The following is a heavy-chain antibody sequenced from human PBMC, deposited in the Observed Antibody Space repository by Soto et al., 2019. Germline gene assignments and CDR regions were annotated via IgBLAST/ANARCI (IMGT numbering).Heavy chain of an antibody. Sequence: DVQVVESGGGLIQPGGSLRLSCAASGFTVSNNYMSWVRQGPGKGLEWVSTIYRGDSTYYADSVKGRFTISRDNSKNTLYLLMNSLRTEDTAVYYCARYYDYSGGTWGGMAVWCQGSTVTVSS. J-gene: IGHJ6*02. CDR2: IYRGDST. CDR3: ARYYDYSGGTWGGMAV. V-gene: IGHV3-53*01. CDR1: GFTVSNNY. D-gene: IGHD3-22*01.